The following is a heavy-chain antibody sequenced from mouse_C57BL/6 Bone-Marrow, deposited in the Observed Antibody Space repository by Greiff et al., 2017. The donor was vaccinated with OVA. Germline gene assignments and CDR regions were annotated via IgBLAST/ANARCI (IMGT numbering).Heavy chain of an antibody. J-gene: IGHJ1*03. CDR1: GYTFTDHT. Sequence: VKLQESDAELVKPGASVKISCKVSGYTFTDHTIHWMKQRPEQGLEWIGYIYPRDGSTKYNEKFKGKATLTADKSSSTAYMQLNSLTSEDSAVYFCARFTTVVATMRYFDVWGTGTTVTVSS. CDR2: IYPRDGST. D-gene: IGHD1-1*01. V-gene: IGHV1-78*01. CDR3: ARFTTVVATMRYFDV.